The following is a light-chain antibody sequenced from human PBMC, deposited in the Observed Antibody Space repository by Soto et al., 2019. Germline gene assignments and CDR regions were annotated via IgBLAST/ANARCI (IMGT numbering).Light chain of an antibody. CDR3: QQYGSSPWT. CDR1: QSVSSSY. CDR2: GAS. Sequence: EIVLTHSTGTLSLSPGERATLSCSASQSVSSSYLAWYQQKPGQAPRLLIYGASSRATGIPDRFSGSGSGTDFTLTISRLEPEDFAVYYCQQYGSSPWTFGQGTKVDIK. V-gene: IGKV3-20*01. J-gene: IGKJ1*01.